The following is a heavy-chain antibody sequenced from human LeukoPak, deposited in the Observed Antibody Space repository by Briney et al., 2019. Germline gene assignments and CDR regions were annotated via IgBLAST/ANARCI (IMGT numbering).Heavy chain of an antibody. J-gene: IGHJ3*01. D-gene: IGHD2-2*01. CDR1: GASISSYY. V-gene: IGHV4-59*01. CDR2: IYYSGST. Sequence: SETLSLTCTVSGASISSYYWSWIRQPPGKGLEYIGYIYYSGSTDYNPSLKSRVPISLDTSKNQLSLKLSSVTAADTAVYYCARLYCSTSSCSHLDAFDLWGHGTMVTVSS. CDR3: ARLYCSTSSCSHLDAFDL.